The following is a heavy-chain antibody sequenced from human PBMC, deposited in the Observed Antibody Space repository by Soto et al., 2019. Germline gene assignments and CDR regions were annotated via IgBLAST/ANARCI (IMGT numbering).Heavy chain of an antibody. CDR3: ARVERGTATTVVDAFDI. Sequence: QVQLQQWGAGLLKPSETLSLTCAVYGGSVNSGNYYWSWIRQPPGKGLEWIGEMSHSGGTHFNPSLKSRVTISVDTSKNQCSLKMSSVTAADTALYYCARVERGTATTVVDAFDIWGPGTLVTFSS. J-gene: IGHJ3*02. D-gene: IGHD1-1*01. CDR1: GGSVNSGNYY. CDR2: MSHSGGT. V-gene: IGHV4-34*01.